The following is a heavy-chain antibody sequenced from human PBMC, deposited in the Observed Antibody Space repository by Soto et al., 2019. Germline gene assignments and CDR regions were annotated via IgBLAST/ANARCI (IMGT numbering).Heavy chain of an antibody. J-gene: IGHJ4*02. CDR3: ARDSDYCTGGSCYGNFAF. Sequence: TSETLSLTCTVSGGSISSGTYYWTWVRQRPGEGLEWIGFISHSGRTYYNPSLKSRAAISVDTSENQFSLRLSSVTAAATAVYSCARDSDYCTGGSCYGNFAFWGQGTLVTVSS. D-gene: IGHD2-15*01. CDR1: GGSISSGTYY. CDR2: ISHSGRT. V-gene: IGHV4-31*03.